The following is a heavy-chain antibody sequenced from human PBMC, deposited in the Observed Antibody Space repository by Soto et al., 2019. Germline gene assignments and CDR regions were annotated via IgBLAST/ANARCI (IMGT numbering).Heavy chain of an antibody. CDR2: INPNSGGT. J-gene: IGHJ6*02. CDR1: GYTFTGYY. V-gene: IGHV1-2*04. CDR3: ARSQGSSTSLEIYYYYYYGMDV. Sequence: ASVKVSCKASGYTFTGYYMHWVRQAPGQGLEWMGWINPNSGGTNYAQKFQGWVTMTRDTSISTAYMELSRLRSDDTAVYYCARSQGSSTSLEIYYYYYYGMDVWGQGTTVTVSS. D-gene: IGHD2-2*01.